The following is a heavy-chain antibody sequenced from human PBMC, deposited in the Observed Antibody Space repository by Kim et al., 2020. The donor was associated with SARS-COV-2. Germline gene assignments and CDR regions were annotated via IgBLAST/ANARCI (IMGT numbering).Heavy chain of an antibody. CDR2: IHPNGGAT. V-gene: IGHV1-46*01. Sequence: ASVKVSCKTSGYTFTSYFMNWVRQAPGQGLEWMGMIHPNGGATDYAQKFQGRITMTRDTSTSTFYMELSSLTSDDTAVYFCARDGVKIRDSAPLDIWGHGTLVTVSS. D-gene: IGHD3-3*01. CDR1: GYTFTSYF. J-gene: IGHJ3*02. CDR3: ARDGVKIRDSAPLDI.